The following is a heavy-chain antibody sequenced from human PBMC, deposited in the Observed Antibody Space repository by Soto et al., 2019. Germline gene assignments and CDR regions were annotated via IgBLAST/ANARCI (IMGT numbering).Heavy chain of an antibody. D-gene: IGHD2-15*01. CDR3: AGAGVVAASD. J-gene: IGHJ4*02. CDR1: GFTVSSNY. V-gene: IGHV3-66*01. CDR2: INSGGST. Sequence: EVQLVESGGGLVQPGGSLRLSCAASGFTVSSNYMSWVRQAPGKGLEWVSVINSGGSTNYAAAVKGRFTISRDNSKNTLLLQMTSLTAEDTAVYYCAGAGVVAASDWGQGTLVTVSS.